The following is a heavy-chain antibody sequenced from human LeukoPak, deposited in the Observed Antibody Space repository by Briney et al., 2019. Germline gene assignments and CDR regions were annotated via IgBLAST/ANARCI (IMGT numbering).Heavy chain of an antibody. V-gene: IGHV3-53*01. D-gene: IGHD3-10*01. Sequence: GGSLRLSCTVSGFTVSSNSMSWVRQAPGKGLEWVSFIYSDNTHYSDSVKGRFTISRNSSKNTLYLQMNSLRAEDTAVYYCARLAVHGFGEYRSYYFDYWAREPWSPSPQ. CDR2: IYSDNT. J-gene: IGHJ4*02. CDR1: GFTVSSNS. CDR3: ARLAVHGFGEYRSYYFDY.